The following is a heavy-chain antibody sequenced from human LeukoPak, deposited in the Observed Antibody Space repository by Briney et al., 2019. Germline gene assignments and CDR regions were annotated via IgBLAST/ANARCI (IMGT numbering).Heavy chain of an antibody. V-gene: IGHV3-23*01. Sequence: GGSLRLSCAASGFTFSSYAMSWVRQAPGKGLEWVSAISGSGGSTYYADSVKGRFTISRDNSKNTLYLQMNSLRAEDTAVYYCAKGQSPLTYYYYYMDVWGKGTTVTVSS. CDR1: GFTFSSYA. CDR2: ISGSGGST. J-gene: IGHJ6*03. CDR3: AKGQSPLTYYYYYMDV.